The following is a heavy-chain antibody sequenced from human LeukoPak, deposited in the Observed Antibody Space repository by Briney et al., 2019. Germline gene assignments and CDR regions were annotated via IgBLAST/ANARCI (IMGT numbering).Heavy chain of an antibody. Sequence: SETLSLTCTVSGGSISSSSYYWGWIRQPPGKGLEWIGSIYYSGSTYYNPSLKSRVTISVDTSKNQFSLKLSSVTAADTAVYYCAREEGSGSYLHAFDIWGQGTMVTVSS. CDR1: GGSISSSSYY. CDR2: IYYSGST. D-gene: IGHD3-10*01. V-gene: IGHV4-39*07. J-gene: IGHJ3*02. CDR3: AREEGSGSYLHAFDI.